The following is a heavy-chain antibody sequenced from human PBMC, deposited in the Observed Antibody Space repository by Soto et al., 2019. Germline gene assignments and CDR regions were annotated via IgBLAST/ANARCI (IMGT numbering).Heavy chain of an antibody. CDR1: GGTFSSYA. Sequence: GASVKVSCTASGGTFSSYAISWVRQAPGQGLEWMGGIIPIFGTANYAQKFQGRVTITADESTSTAYMELSSLRSEDTAVYYCARGLSFYDFWSGYYRSYYGMDVWGQGTTVTVSS. CDR2: IIPIFGTA. CDR3: ARGLSFYDFWSGYYRSYYGMDV. V-gene: IGHV1-69*13. J-gene: IGHJ6*02. D-gene: IGHD3-3*01.